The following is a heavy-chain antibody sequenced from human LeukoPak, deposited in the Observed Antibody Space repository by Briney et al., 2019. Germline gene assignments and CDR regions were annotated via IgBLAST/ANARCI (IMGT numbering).Heavy chain of an antibody. CDR2: IYYSGST. CDR1: GGSISSYY. CDR3: ARLPAYFDFWRGAQGYYYGMDV. D-gene: IGHD3-3*01. Sequence: SETLSLTCTVPGGSISSYYWSWIRQPPGKGLAWIGYIYYSGSTNYNPSLKSRVTISVDTSKNQFSLKLSSVTAADTAVYYCARLPAYFDFWRGAQGYYYGMDVWGQGTTVTVSS. J-gene: IGHJ6*02. V-gene: IGHV4-59*08.